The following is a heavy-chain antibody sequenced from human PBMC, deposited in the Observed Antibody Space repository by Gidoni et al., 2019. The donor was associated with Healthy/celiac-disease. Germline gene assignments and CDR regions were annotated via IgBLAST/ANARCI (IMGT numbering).Heavy chain of an antibody. J-gene: IGHJ4*02. CDR1: GFTFSSYA. CDR2: ISGSGGST. V-gene: IGHV3-23*01. Sequence: EVQLLESGGGLVQPGGSLRLSCASSGFTFSSYAMSWVRQAQGKGLEWVSAISGSGGSTYYADSVKGRFTISRDNSKNTLYLQMNSLRAEDTAVYYCAKGGGCSGGSCYSEYSFWRYWGQGTLVTVSS. CDR3: AKGGGCSGGSCYSEYSFWRY. D-gene: IGHD2-15*01.